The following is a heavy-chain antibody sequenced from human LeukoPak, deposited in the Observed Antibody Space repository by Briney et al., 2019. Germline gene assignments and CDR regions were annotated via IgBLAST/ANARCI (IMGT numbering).Heavy chain of an antibody. J-gene: IGHJ1*01. V-gene: IGHV3-66*01. CDR2: IYSGGST. CDR1: GFTFSSYS. CDR3: ARDLGYSDSWYLIQH. D-gene: IGHD6-13*01. Sequence: GGSLRLSCAASGFTFSSYSMNWVRQAPGKGLEWVSTIYSGGSTYYADSVKGRFTISRDNSKNTLYLQMNSLRAEDTAVYYCARDLGYSDSWYLIQHWGQGTLVTVSS.